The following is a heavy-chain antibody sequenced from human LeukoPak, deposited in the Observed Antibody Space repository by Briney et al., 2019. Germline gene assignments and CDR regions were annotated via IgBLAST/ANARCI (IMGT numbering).Heavy chain of an antibody. J-gene: IGHJ4*02. CDR3: AKGAMAVLMVRGVYFDY. CDR1: GFTFSSYA. D-gene: IGHD2-8*01. CDR2: MNVSGGST. V-gene: IGHV3-23*01. Sequence: GGSLRLSCAASGFTFSSYAMSWVRQAPGKGLEWVSGMNVSGGSTYYADSVKGRFTISRDNSKNTLYLQMNSLRAEGTAVYYCAKGAMAVLMVRGVYFDYWGQGTLVTVSS.